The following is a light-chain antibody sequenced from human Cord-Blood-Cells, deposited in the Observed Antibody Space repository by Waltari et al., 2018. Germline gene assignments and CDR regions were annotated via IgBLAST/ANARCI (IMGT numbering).Light chain of an antibody. Sequence: QSALTQPASVSGSPGPSITISCTGTSSDVGGYTLVSWYQQHPGKAPKLLIYEGSKRPSGVSNRFSGSKSGNTASLTISGLQAEDEADYYCCSYAGSSTYVFGTGTKVTVL. CDR2: EGS. CDR3: CSYAGSSTYV. CDR1: SSDVGGYTL. V-gene: IGLV2-23*01. J-gene: IGLJ1*01.